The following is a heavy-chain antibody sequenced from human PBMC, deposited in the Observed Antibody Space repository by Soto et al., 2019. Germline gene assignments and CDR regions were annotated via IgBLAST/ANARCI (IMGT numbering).Heavy chain of an antibody. D-gene: IGHD4-4*01. CDR2: IYYSGST. J-gene: IGHJ4*02. CDR3: ARDKEGYSNYDY. V-gene: IGHV4-31*03. Sequence: NPSETLSLTCTVSGGSISSGGYYWSWIRQHPGKGLEWIGYIYYSGSTYYNPSLKSRVTISVDTSKNQFSLKLSSVTAADTAVYYCARDKEGYSNYDYWGQGTLVT. CDR1: GGSISSGGYY.